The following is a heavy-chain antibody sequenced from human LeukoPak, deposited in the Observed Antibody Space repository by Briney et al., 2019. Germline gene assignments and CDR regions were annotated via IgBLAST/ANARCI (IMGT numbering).Heavy chain of an antibody. CDR2: ISAYTGST. CDR1: GHTFINYG. Sequence: GASVKVSCKASGHTFINYGLTWVRQAPGQGFEWMGWISAYTGSTNYAQKLQGRVTMPTDPSTSTAYMELRSLRSDDTAVYYCARTVGATGAFDIWGQGTMVIVSS. V-gene: IGHV1-18*01. J-gene: IGHJ3*02. D-gene: IGHD1-26*01. CDR3: ARTVGATGAFDI.